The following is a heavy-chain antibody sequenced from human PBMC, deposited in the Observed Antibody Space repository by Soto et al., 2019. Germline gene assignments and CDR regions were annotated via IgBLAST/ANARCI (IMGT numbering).Heavy chain of an antibody. CDR2: IYYSGST. D-gene: IGHD2-15*01. Sequence: QVQLQESGPGLVKPSQTLSLTCTVSGDSISSGGYYWSWIRQHPGKGLEWIGYIYYSGSTYYNPSLKSRVIISVDTSKNQFSLKLSSVTAADTAAYYCARGSTVAAILFDYWGQGTLVTVSS. CDR3: ARGSTVAAILFDY. CDR1: GDSISSGGYY. J-gene: IGHJ4*02. V-gene: IGHV4-31*03.